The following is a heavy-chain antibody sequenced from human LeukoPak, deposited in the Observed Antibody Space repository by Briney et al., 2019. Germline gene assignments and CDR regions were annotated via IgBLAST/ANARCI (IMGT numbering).Heavy chain of an antibody. D-gene: IGHD5-24*01. V-gene: IGHV3-23*01. Sequence: PGGSLRLSCAASGITFSSHAMSWVRQAPGKGLEWVSLISGSGGHTYYGDSVKGRFTISRDNSTNRLSLQMNSLRPDDTAVYYCAKGGAATMRDGYNYYYYYMEVWGRGTTVTVSS. CDR2: ISGSGGHT. CDR1: GITFSSHA. J-gene: IGHJ6*03. CDR3: AKGGAATMRDGYNYYYYYMEV.